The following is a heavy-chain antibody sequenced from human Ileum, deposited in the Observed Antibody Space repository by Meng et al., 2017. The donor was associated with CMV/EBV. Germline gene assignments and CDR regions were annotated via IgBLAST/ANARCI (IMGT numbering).Heavy chain of an antibody. Sequence: QVELEESGPGLVKASEALSLTRSGSGCCISSYYWSRIRQPAGKGLEWIGRIYISGRTNYNPSLKSRVTMSVDTSKNQFSLNLSSVTAADTAVYYCARGRATAFQSLDQDYFDYWGQGTLVTVSS. J-gene: IGHJ4*02. CDR3: ARGRATAFQSLDQDYFDY. V-gene: IGHV4-4*07. CDR2: IYISGRT. CDR1: GCCISSYY. D-gene: IGHD5-12*01.